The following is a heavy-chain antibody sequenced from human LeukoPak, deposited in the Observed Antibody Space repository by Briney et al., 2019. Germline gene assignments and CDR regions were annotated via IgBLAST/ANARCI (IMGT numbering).Heavy chain of an antibody. V-gene: IGHV3-23*01. CDR1: GFTFSSYA. J-gene: IGHJ6*03. CDR3: AKVPLSGYDLCYCYYYMDV. Sequence: GGSLRLSCAASGFTFSSYAMSWVRQAPGKGLEWVSAISGSGGSTYYADSVKGRFTISRDNSKNTLYLQMNSLRAEDTAVYYCAKVPLSGYDLCYCYYYMDVWGKGTTVTVSS. D-gene: IGHD5-12*01. CDR2: ISGSGGST.